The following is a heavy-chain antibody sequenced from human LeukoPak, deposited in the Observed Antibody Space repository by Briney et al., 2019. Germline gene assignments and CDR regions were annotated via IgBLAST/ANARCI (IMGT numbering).Heavy chain of an antibody. V-gene: IGHV1-18*04. J-gene: IGHJ4*02. Sequence: ASVKVSCKASGYTFTSYGISWVRQAPGQGLEWMGWISAYNGNTNYAQKLQGRVTMTTDTSTSTAYMELRSLRSDDTAVYYCARGGLVRGSGWYGPHRPSYLDYWGQGTLVTVSS. CDR3: ARGGLVRGSGWYGPHRPSYLDY. CDR2: ISAYNGNT. D-gene: IGHD6-19*01. CDR1: GYTFTSYG.